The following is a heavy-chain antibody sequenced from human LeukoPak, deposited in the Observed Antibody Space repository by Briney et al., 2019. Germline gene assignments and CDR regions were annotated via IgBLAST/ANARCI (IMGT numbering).Heavy chain of an antibody. V-gene: IGHV3-7*03. J-gene: IGHJ5*02. CDR2: IKQDGSEK. Sequence: GGSLRLSCAASGFTFSSYWMSWVRQAPGKGLEWVANIKQDGSEKYYVDSVKGRFTIPRDNAKNSLYLQMNSLRAEDTAVYYCAREWSSSGKTTRDNWFDPWGQGTLVTVSS. CDR1: GFTFSSYW. CDR3: AREWSSSGKTTRDNWFDP. D-gene: IGHD4-17*01.